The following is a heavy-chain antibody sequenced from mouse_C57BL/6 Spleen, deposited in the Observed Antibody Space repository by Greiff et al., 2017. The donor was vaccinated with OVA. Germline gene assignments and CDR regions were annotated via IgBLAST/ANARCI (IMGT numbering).Heavy chain of an antibody. CDR2: ISPRSGNT. CDR3: AREDTTASRGFAY. J-gene: IGHJ3*01. Sequence: VKLMESGAELARPGASVKLSCKASGYTFTSYGISWVKPRTGQGLEWIGEISPRSGNTYYNEKFKGKATLTADKSSSPAYMELRSLTSEDSAVYFCAREDTTASRGFAYWGQGTLVTVSA. V-gene: IGHV1-81*01. CDR1: GYTFTSYG. D-gene: IGHD1-2*01.